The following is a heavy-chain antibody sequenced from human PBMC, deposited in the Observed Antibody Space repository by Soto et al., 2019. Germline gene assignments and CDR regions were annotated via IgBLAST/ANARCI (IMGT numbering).Heavy chain of an antibody. V-gene: IGHV1-18*01. Sequence: ASVKVSCKASGYTFTSYGISWVRQAPGQGLEWMGWISAYNGNTNYAQKLQCRVTMTTDTSTSTAYMELRSLRSDDTAVYYCASIAVANYYYGMDVWGQGTTVTVSS. CDR2: ISAYNGNT. J-gene: IGHJ6*02. CDR3: ASIAVANYYYGMDV. D-gene: IGHD6-19*01. CDR1: GYTFTSYG.